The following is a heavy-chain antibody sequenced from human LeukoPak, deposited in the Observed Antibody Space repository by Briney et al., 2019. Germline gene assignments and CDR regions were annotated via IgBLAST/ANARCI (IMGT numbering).Heavy chain of an antibody. CDR2: IIPIFGTA. Sequence: GASVKVSCKASGGTFSSYAISWVRQAPGQGLEWMGGIIPIFGTANYAQKFQGRVTITADKSTSTAYMELSSLRSEDTAVYYCARDRGTTHPLGYDAFDIWGQGTMVTVSS. CDR1: GGTFSSYA. D-gene: IGHD1-1*01. V-gene: IGHV1-69*06. CDR3: ARDRGTTHPLGYDAFDI. J-gene: IGHJ3*02.